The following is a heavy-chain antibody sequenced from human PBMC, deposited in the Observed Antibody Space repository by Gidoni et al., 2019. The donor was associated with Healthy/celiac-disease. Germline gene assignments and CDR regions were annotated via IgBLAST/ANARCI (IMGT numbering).Heavy chain of an antibody. D-gene: IGHD2-2*01. CDR1: GYTFTSYG. CDR2: ISAYNGNT. V-gene: IGHV1-18*01. J-gene: IGHJ5*02. CDR3: ARSPSYCSSTSCYSVRWFDP. Sequence: QVQLVQSGAEVKKPGASVKVSCKVSGYTFTSYGISWVRQAPGQGLEWMGWISAYNGNTNYAQKLQGRVTMTTDTLMSTAYMELRSLRSDDTAVYYCARSPSYCSSTSCYSVRWFDPWGQGTLVTVSS.